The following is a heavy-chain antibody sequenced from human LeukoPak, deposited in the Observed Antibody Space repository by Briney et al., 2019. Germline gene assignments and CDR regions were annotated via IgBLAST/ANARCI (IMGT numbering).Heavy chain of an antibody. V-gene: IGHV3-23*01. CDR2: IIGSGNSA. CDR3: AKETKYTGGWLTIDY. CDR1: GFTFSSYG. D-gene: IGHD6-19*01. J-gene: IGHJ4*02. Sequence: GGSLRLSCTASGFTFSSYGMSWVRQPPGKGLEWVSGIIGSGNSAYYADSVKGRFTISRDNSKNTLYLQMNSLRAEDTAVYYCAKETKYTGGWLTIDYWGQGTLVTVSS.